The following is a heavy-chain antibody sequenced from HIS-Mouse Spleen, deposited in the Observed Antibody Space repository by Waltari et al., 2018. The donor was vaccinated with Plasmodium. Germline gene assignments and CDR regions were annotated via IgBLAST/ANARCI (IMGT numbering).Heavy chain of an antibody. V-gene: IGHV1-18*01. CDR3: ARLLPWVHGHFDY. D-gene: IGHD1-26*01. J-gene: IGHJ4*02. Sequence: QVQLVQSGAEGKRPGASVKVSCKASGYTFSSYGISWVRPAPGQGLEWMGWISGYNSNTNYAPKVQGRVTMTTDTSTSTGYMELRSLRSDDTAVYYCARLLPWVHGHFDYWGQGTLVTVSS. CDR2: ISGYNSNT. CDR1: GYTFSSYG.